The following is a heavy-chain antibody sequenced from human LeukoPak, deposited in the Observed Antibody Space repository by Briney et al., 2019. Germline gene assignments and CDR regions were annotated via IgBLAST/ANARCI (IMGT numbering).Heavy chain of an antibody. Sequence: GGSLRLSCAASGFTFSSYAMHWVRQAPGKGLEWVAVISYDGSNKYYADSVKGRFTISRDNSKNTLYLQMNSLRAEDTAVYYCARVLSGSWDWFDPWGQGTLVTVSS. CDR3: ARVLSGSWDWFDP. CDR2: ISYDGSNK. J-gene: IGHJ5*02. V-gene: IGHV3-30-3*01. D-gene: IGHD3-22*01. CDR1: GFTFSSYA.